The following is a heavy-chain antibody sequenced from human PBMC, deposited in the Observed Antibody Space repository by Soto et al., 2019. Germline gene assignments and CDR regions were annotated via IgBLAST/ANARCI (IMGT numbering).Heavy chain of an antibody. Sequence: GGSLRLSCAASGFTFSSYAMHWVRQAPGKGLEWVAVISYDGSNKYYADSVKGRFTISRDNSKNTLYLQMNSLRAEDTAVYYCARDENRHTEAHFDYWGQGTLVTVSS. V-gene: IGHV3-30-3*01. CDR3: ARDENRHTEAHFDY. CDR2: ISYDGSNK. CDR1: GFTFSSYA. D-gene: IGHD2-21*01. J-gene: IGHJ4*02.